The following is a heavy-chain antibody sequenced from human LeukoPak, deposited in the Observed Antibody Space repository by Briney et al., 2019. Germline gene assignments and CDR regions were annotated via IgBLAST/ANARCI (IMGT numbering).Heavy chain of an antibody. CDR3: AITSSGYRGLDP. D-gene: IGHD3-22*01. CDR1: GYTFTGYY. Sequence: ASVKVSCKASGYTFTGYYMHWVRQAPGQGLEWMGWINPNSGGTNYAQKFQGRVTMTRDTSTSTVYMELSSLRSEDTAVYYCAITSSGYRGLDPWGQGTLVTVSS. V-gene: IGHV1-2*02. J-gene: IGHJ5*02. CDR2: INPNSGGT.